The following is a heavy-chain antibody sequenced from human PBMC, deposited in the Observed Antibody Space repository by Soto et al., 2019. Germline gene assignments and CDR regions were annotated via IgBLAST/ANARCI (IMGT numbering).Heavy chain of an antibody. V-gene: IGHV3-23*01. J-gene: IGHJ4*02. CDR1: GFTFSSYA. CDR2: ISGSGGST. D-gene: IGHD3-10*01. Sequence: EVQLLESGGGLVQPGGSLRLSCAASGFTFSSYAMSWVRQAPGKGLEWVSAISGSGGSTYYADSVKGRFTISRDNSKNTLYLQMKSLRAEETAVYYCAKASGWCGEFVYWGQGTLVTVSS. CDR3: AKASGWCGEFVY.